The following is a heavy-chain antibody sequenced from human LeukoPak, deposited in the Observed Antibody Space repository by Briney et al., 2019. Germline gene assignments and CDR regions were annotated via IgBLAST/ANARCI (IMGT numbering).Heavy chain of an antibody. CDR3: ARVYYDHVMGPTTHFDY. Sequence: GGSLRLSCAASGFTFSSYAMSWVRQAPGKGLEWVSAISTSGGSTYFADSVKGRFTISRDNAKNSLYLQMNSLRAEDTALYYCARVYYDHVMGPTTHFDYWGQGTLVTVSS. J-gene: IGHJ4*02. D-gene: IGHD3-16*01. CDR1: GFTFSSYA. V-gene: IGHV3-23*01. CDR2: ISTSGGST.